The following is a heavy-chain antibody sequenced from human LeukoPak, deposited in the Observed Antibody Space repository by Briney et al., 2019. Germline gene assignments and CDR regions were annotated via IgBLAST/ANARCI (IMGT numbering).Heavy chain of an antibody. CDR2: ISSSSSYI. CDR1: GFTFSSYS. J-gene: IGHJ4*02. Sequence: KPGGSLRLSCAASGFTFSSYSMNWVRQAPGKGLEWVSSISSSSSYIYYADSVKGRFTISRDNAKNSLYLQMNSLRAEDTAVYYCARDLEYSSGWYGYWGQGTLVTVSS. CDR3: ARDLEYSSGWYGY. D-gene: IGHD6-19*01. V-gene: IGHV3-21*01.